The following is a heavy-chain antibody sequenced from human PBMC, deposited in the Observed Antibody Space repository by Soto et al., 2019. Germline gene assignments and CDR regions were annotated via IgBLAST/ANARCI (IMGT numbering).Heavy chain of an antibody. J-gene: IGHJ6*02. CDR1: GGSISGYY. D-gene: IGHD6-19*01. Sequence: SETLSLTCTVSGGSISGYYWSWIRQPPGKGLEWIGNVYYSGGAKYNPSVKRRVSISVDTSKNQFSLNLSSVTAADTAVYYCARDVYSSDYGMDVWGQGTTVTVSS. V-gene: IGHV4-59*01. CDR2: VYYSGGA. CDR3: ARDVYSSDYGMDV.